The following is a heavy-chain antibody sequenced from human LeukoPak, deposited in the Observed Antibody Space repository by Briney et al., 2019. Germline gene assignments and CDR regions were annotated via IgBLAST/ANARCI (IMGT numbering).Heavy chain of an antibody. D-gene: IGHD3-3*01. J-gene: IGHJ4*02. CDR3: ARIKDYDFWSGYYRPHYFDY. V-gene: IGHV5-51*01. Sequence: GESLKISCKGSGYSFTSYWICWGRQMPGKGLEWMGVIYPGDSDTRYSPSFQGQVTISADKSISTAYLQRSSLKASDTAMHYCARIKDYDFWSGYYRPHYFDYWGQGTLVTVSS. CDR1: GYSFTSYW. CDR2: IYPGDSDT.